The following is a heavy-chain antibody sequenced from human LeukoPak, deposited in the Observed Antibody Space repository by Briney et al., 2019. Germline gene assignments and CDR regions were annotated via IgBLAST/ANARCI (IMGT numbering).Heavy chain of an antibody. Sequence: GESLKISCKGSGYSFTSYWIGWVRQMPGKGLGWMGIIYPGDSDTRYSPSFQGQVTISADKSISTAYLQWSSLKASDTAMYYCARPGYYYDSSGYYYNDYWGQGTLVTVSS. J-gene: IGHJ4*02. D-gene: IGHD3-22*01. CDR2: IYPGDSDT. CDR1: GYSFTSYW. CDR3: ARPGYYYDSSGYYYNDY. V-gene: IGHV5-51*01.